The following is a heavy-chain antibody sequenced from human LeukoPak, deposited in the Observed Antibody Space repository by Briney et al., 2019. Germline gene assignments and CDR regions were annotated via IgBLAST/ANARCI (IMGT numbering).Heavy chain of an antibody. J-gene: IGHJ4*02. D-gene: IGHD3-22*01. CDR3: ATSYDSSGCD. V-gene: IGHV3-7*01. CDR2: IKQDGSIQ. CDR1: GFTFSSFW. Sequence: GGSLRLSCTASGFTFSSFWMAWVRQAPGKGLEWVGNIKQDGSIQYYGDSVKGRFTISRDNAKNSLYLQMNNLRAEDKALYYCATSYDSSGCDWGQGTLVTVSS.